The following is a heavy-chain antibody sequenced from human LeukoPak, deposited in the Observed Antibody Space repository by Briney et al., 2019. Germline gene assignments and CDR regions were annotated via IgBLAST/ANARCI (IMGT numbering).Heavy chain of an antibody. CDR3: ARGGSYYVSDLDY. J-gene: IGHJ4*02. D-gene: IGHD1-26*01. CDR1: GFTFTNYA. CDR2: ISYDENNK. Sequence: QPGGSLRLSCAASGFTFTNYAMYWVRQAPGKGLEWVAVISYDENNKYYADSVEGRFTISRDNSKNTLYLQMNSLRAEDTAVYYCARGGSYYVSDLDYWGQGTLATVPS. V-gene: IGHV3-30-3*01.